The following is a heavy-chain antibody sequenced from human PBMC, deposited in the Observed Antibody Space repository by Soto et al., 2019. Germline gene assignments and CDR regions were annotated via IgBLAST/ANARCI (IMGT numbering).Heavy chain of an antibody. CDR1: GNCDSTGAYY. D-gene: IGHD3-9*01. Sequence: PPETLSPTCTLSGNCDSTGAYYSGWVRQPPRQRLDWIGHIYYSGSTYYNPSLKSRVTISVETSKNQFCLKRSSVTAADTAVYYCARGSADLRNFYWFPENWFDPLSQGTLVSVSS. CDR2: IYYSGST. V-gene: IGHV4-30-4*01. CDR3: ARGSADLRNFYWFPENWFDP. J-gene: IGHJ5*02.